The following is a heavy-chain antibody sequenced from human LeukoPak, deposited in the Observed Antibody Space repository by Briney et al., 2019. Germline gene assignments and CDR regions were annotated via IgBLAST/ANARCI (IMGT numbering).Heavy chain of an antibody. CDR3: ANDLHSSSCYFPQDLGDDY. V-gene: IGHV3-23*01. J-gene: IGHJ4*02. CDR2: ISGSGGST. CDR1: GFTFSSYA. D-gene: IGHD6-13*01. Sequence: GGSLRLSCAASGFTFSSYAMSWVRQAPGKGLEWVSAISGSGGSTYYADSVKGRFTISRDNSKNTLYLQMNSLRAEDTAVYYCANDLHSSSCYFPQDLGDDYWGQGTLVTVSS.